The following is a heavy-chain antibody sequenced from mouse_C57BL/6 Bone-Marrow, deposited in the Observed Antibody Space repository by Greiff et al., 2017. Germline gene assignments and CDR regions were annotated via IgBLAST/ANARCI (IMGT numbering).Heavy chain of an antibody. CDR3: TGGYPFYWYFDV. CDR2: IRLKSDNYAT. V-gene: IGHV6-3*01. CDR1: GFTFSNYW. Sequence: EVQLVESGGGLVQPGGSMKLSCVASGFTFSNYWMNWVRQSPEKGLEWVAQIRLKSDNYATHYAESVKGRFTISRDDSKSSVYLQMNNLRAEDTGIYYCTGGYPFYWYFDVWGTGTTVTVSS. J-gene: IGHJ1*03. D-gene: IGHD2-2*01.